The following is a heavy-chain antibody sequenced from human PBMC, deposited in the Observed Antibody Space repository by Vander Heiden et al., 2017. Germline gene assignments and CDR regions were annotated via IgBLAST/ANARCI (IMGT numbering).Heavy chain of an antibody. V-gene: IGHV3-48*01. CDR3: ARDGDGHLDY. CDR1: KFTFSYYS. Sequence: EVQLVESGGGLIQPGGSLRLSCAASKFTFSYYSMNWVRQAPGKGLGWVSSISSGSATIHYADSVRGRFTIYRDDARNTLYLQMNSLRAEDTAVYYCARDGDGHLDYWGQGTLVTVSS. CDR2: ISSGSATI. J-gene: IGHJ4*02. D-gene: IGHD7-27*01.